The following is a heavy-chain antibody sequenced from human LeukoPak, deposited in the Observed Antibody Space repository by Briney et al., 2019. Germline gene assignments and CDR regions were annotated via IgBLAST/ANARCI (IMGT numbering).Heavy chain of an antibody. J-gene: IGHJ4*02. CDR1: GSTFSSYS. CDR3: ARDTWSVAVAYDY. CDR2: ISSSSYI. D-gene: IGHD6-19*01. V-gene: IGHV3-21*01. Sequence: GGSLRLSCAASGSTFSSYSMNWVRQAPGKGLEWVSSISSSSYIYYADSVKGRFTISRDNAKNSLYLQMNSLRAEDTAVYYCARDTWSVAVAYDYWGQGTLVTVSS.